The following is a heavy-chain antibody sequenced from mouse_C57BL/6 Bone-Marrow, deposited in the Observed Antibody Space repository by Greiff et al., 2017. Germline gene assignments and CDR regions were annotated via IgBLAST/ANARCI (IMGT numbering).Heavy chain of an antibody. CDR3: ARLNYYGPYWYFDV. V-gene: IGHV1-64*01. Sequence: QVQLKQPGAELVKPGASVKLSCKASGYTFTSYWMHWVKQRPGQGLEWIGMIHPNSGSTNYNEKFKSKATLTVDKSSSTAYMQLSSLTSEDSAVYYCARLNYYGPYWYFDVWGTGTTVTVSS. CDR1: GYTFTSYW. CDR2: IHPNSGST. J-gene: IGHJ1*03. D-gene: IGHD1-1*01.